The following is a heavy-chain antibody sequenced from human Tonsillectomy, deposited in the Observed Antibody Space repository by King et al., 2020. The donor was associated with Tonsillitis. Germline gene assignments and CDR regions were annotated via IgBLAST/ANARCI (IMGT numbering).Heavy chain of an antibody. V-gene: IGHV3-15*07. CDR3: TTDNFLEAPFKPSGGDY. J-gene: IGHJ4*02. Sequence: VQLVESGGGLVKPGGSLRLSCAASGFTFSDAWMNWVRQAPGKGLEWVGRFKSKTDCGAIHYAAPVKGRFTNSRDDSRNTLIRQMYSLKTADTAVYYCTTDNFLEAPFKPSGGDYWGQGTLVTVSS. CDR2: FKSKTDCGAI. CDR1: GFTFSDAW. D-gene: IGHD3-3*01.